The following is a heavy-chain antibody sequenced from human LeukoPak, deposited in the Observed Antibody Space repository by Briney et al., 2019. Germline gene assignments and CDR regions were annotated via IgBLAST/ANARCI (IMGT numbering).Heavy chain of an antibody. CDR1: GFTSSTYG. V-gene: IGHV3-33*01. D-gene: IGHD6-19*01. J-gene: IGHJ4*02. Sequence: AGGSLRLSCAASGFTSSTYGMHWVRQAPGKGLEWVAVIWYDGSQEYHADSVKDRFTISRDNSKNMLYLQMNSLRAEDTAVYYCARDGGSTGWVDYWGQGTLVTVSS. CDR2: IWYDGSQE. CDR3: ARDGGSTGWVDY.